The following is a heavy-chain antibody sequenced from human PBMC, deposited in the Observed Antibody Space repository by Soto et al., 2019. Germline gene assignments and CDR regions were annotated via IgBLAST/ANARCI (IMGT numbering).Heavy chain of an antibody. V-gene: IGHV2-5*02. CDR3: AHTGVGALPFDY. Sequence: QITLKESGPTLVKPTQTLTLTCTFSGFSLSTSGVGVGWIRQPPGKALEWLALIYWDDDKRYSPSLKSRLTITKDHSKNRVVLTMTNMDPVDTATYYCAHTGVGALPFDYWGQGTLVTVSS. CDR2: IYWDDDK. J-gene: IGHJ4*02. D-gene: IGHD1-26*01. CDR1: GFSLSTSGVG.